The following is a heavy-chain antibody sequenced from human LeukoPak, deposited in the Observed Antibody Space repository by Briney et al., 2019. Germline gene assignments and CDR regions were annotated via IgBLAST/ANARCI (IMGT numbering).Heavy chain of an antibody. CDR3: ARNYLGLGI. Sequence: GASVKVSCKASGYTFTSYYMHWVRQATGQELEWMGWMNPNSGHTVYAQKFQGRVTLTRDTSISTAYMELTSLSSEDTAFYYCARNYLGLGIWGQGTMVTVSS. CDR1: GYTFTSYY. J-gene: IGHJ3*02. V-gene: IGHV1-8*03. CDR2: MNPNSGHT. D-gene: IGHD5-24*01.